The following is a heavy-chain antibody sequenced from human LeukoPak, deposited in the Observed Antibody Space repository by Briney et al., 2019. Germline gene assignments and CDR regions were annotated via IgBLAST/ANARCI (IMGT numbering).Heavy chain of an antibody. CDR3: ARDVRGRSIVGAHDAFDI. CDR2: IYSGGST. D-gene: IGHD1-26*01. J-gene: IGHJ3*02. V-gene: IGHV3-66*02. Sequence: GGSLRLSCAASGFTFSSNYMSWVRQAPGKGLEWVSVIYSGGSTYYADSVKGRFTISRDNSKNTLYLQMNSLRAEDTAVYYCARDVRGRSIVGAHDAFDIWGQGTMVTVSS. CDR1: GFTFSSNY.